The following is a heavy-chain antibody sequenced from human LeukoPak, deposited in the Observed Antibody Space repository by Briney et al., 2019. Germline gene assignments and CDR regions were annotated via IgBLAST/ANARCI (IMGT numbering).Heavy chain of an antibody. D-gene: IGHD3-3*01. CDR3: AKARLYYDFWSGYPPIDY. CDR1: GFTFSSYA. Sequence: PGGSLRLPCAASGFTFSSYAMSWVRQAPGKGLEWVSAISGSGGSTYYADSVKGRFTISRDNSKNTLYLQMNSLRAEDTAVYYCAKARLYYDFWSGYPPIDYWGQGTLVTVSS. J-gene: IGHJ4*02. V-gene: IGHV3-23*01. CDR2: ISGSGGST.